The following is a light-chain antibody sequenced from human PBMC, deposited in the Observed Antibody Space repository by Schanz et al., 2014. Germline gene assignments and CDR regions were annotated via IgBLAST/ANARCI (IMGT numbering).Light chain of an antibody. CDR2: DAS. J-gene: IGKJ2*01. Sequence: EIVLTQSPATLSLSPGERATLSCRASQSVTSYLAWYQQKPGQAPRLLIYDASTRATGIPARFSGSGSGTDFTLTISSLEPEDFAVYYCQQRYNWPHTFGQGTKLDIK. V-gene: IGKV3-11*01. CDR1: QSVTSY. CDR3: QQRYNWPHT.